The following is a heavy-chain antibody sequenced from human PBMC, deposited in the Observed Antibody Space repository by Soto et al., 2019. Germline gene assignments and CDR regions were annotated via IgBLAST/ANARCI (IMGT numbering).Heavy chain of an antibody. CDR2: INSDGSST. D-gene: IGHD6-19*01. V-gene: IGHV3-74*01. CDR3: ARGDSSGWYYYYYYIDV. J-gene: IGHJ6*03. CDR1: GFTFSSYW. Sequence: EVQLVESGGGLVQPGGSLRLSCAASGFTFSSYWMHWVRQAPGKGLVWVSRINSDGSSTSYADSVKGRFTISRDNAKNTLYLQMNSLRAEDTAVYYCARGDSSGWYYYYYYIDVWGKGTTVTVSS.